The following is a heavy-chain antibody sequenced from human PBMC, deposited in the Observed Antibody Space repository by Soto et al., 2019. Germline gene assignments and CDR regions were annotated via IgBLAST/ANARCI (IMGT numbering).Heavy chain of an antibody. CDR3: ARAPTRGGVATIGFDY. CDR2: MNPSSGDT. Sequence: ASVKVSCKASGYTFTSYDINWVRQATGQGLEWMGWMNPSSGDTNYSQKFQGWVTMTGDRSISTAYMELSRLRSDDTAVYYCARAPTRGGVATIGFDYWGQGALVTVSS. V-gene: IGHV1-2*04. J-gene: IGHJ4*02. D-gene: IGHD5-12*01. CDR1: GYTFTSYD.